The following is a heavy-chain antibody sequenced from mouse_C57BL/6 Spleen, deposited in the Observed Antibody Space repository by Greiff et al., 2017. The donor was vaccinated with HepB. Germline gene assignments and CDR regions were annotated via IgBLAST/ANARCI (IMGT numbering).Heavy chain of an antibody. Sequence: DVKLVESGGGLVKPGGSLKLSCAASGFTFSSYAMSWVRQTPEKRLEWVATISDGGSYTYYPDNVKGRFTISRDKAKNNLYLQMSHLKSEDTAMYYCARDRGDYWGQGTSVTVSS. D-gene: IGHD3-1*01. V-gene: IGHV5-4*01. CDR2: ISDGGSYT. J-gene: IGHJ4*01. CDR3: ARDRGDY. CDR1: GFTFSSYA.